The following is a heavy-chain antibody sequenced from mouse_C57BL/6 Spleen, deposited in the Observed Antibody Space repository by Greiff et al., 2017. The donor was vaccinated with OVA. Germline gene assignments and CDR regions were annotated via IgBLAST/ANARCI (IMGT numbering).Heavy chain of an antibody. CDR1: GYTFTSYT. J-gene: IGHJ3*01. CDR3: ARYDYDGGFAY. CDR2: INPSSGYT. V-gene: IGHV1-4*01. Sequence: VQLQQSGAELARPGASVKMSCKASGYTFTSYTMHWVKQRPGQGLEWIGYINPSSGYTKYNQKFKDKATLTADKSSSTAYMQLSSLTSEDSAVYYCARYDYDGGFAYWGQGTLVTVSA. D-gene: IGHD2-4*01.